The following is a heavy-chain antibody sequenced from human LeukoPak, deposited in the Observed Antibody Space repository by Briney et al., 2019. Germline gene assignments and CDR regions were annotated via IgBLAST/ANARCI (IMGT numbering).Heavy chain of an antibody. V-gene: IGHV3-23*01. CDR2: IDKSGGST. Sequence: PGGSLRLSCAASGFSFSDYGMNWVRQAPGKGLEWVSTIDKSGGSTYYKDSVKGRFTISRDNSKDTLYLQLNSLRADDTAVYFCVRGDWLDWGKGAQVTVSS. J-gene: IGHJ4*02. CDR1: GFSFSDYG. CDR3: VRGDWLD. D-gene: IGHD2-21*02.